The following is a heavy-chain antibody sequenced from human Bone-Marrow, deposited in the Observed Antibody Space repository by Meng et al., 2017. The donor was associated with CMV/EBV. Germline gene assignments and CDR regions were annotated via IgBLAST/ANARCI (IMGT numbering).Heavy chain of an antibody. D-gene: IGHD4/OR15-4a*01. J-gene: IGHJ6*01. CDR3: ARDRRIYGGNYPDYYYYYGMDV. V-gene: IGHV3-53*01. CDR1: GFTVSSNY. Sequence: GESLKISCAASGFTVSSNYMSWVRQAPGKGLEWVSVIYSGGSTYYADSVKGRFTISRDNSKNTLYLQMNSLRAEDTAVYYCARDRRIYGGNYPDYYYYYGMDVWGQGNTVNGAS. CDR2: IYSGGST.